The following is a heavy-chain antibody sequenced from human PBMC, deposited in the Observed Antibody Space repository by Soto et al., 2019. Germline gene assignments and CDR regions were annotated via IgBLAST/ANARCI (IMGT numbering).Heavy chain of an antibody. J-gene: IGHJ6*02. D-gene: IGHD1-26*01. CDR1: GGTFSSYA. CDR3: ARGGAGGSYFLSYYYYGMDV. CDR2: IIPIFGTA. Sequence: ASVKVSCKASGGTFSSYAISWVRQAPGQGLEWMGGIIPIFGTANYAQKFQGRVTITADKSTSTAYMELSSLRSEDTAVYYCARGGAGGSYFLSYYYYGMDVWGQGTTVTVS. V-gene: IGHV1-69*06.